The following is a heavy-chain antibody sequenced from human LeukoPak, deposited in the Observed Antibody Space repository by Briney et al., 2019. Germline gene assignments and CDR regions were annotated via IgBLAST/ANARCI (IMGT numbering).Heavy chain of an antibody. J-gene: IGHJ4*02. Sequence: GGSLRLSCAASGFTFDDYGMSWVRQAPGKGLEWVSTISGSGGSTYSADSVKGRFTISRDNSKSTLYLQINSLRGEDTAAYYCAKSGYNRFDYWGQGTLVTVSS. CDR3: AKSGYNRFDY. V-gene: IGHV3-23*01. CDR1: GFTFDDYG. D-gene: IGHD5-24*01. CDR2: ISGSGGST.